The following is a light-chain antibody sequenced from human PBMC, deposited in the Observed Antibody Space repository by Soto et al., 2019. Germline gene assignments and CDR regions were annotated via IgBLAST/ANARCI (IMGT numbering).Light chain of an antibody. CDR2: EVS. V-gene: IGLV2-14*01. CDR1: SSDVGGYNY. J-gene: IGLJ2*01. CDR3: SSYTTSSTVV. Sequence: QSVLTQPASVSGSPGQSITISCTGTSSDVGGYNYVSWHQQHPGKTPKLMIYEVSNRPSGVSNRFSGSKSENTASLTISGLQAEDEADYYFSSYTTSSTVVFGGGTKLTVL.